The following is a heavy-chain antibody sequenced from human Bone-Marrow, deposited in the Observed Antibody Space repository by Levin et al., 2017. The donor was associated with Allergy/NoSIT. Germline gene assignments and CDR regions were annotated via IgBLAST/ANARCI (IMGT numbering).Heavy chain of an antibody. CDR1: GFTFSSYG. D-gene: IGHD3-10*01. V-gene: IGHV3-33*01. J-gene: IGHJ3*02. CDR2: IWYDGSNK. CDR3: ARDSSEPHKPIDAFDI. Sequence: GGSLRLSCAASGFTFSSYGMHWVRQAPGKGLEWVAVIWYDGSNKYYADSVKGRFTISRDNSKNTLYLQMNSLRAEDTAVYYCARDSSEPHKPIDAFDIWGQGTMVTVSS.